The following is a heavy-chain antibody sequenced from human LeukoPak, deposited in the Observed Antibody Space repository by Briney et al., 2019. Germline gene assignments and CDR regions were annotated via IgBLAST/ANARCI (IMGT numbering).Heavy chain of an antibody. J-gene: IGHJ6*02. V-gene: IGHV4-59*01. CDR1: GGSISSYY. Sequence: PSETQSLTCTVSGGSISSYYWSWLRQPPGKGLEWIGYIYYSGSTNYNPSLKSRVTISVDTSKNQFSLKLSSVTAADTAVYYCARGVLYCSSTSCYTNYYYGMDVWGQGTTVTVSS. CDR3: ARGVLYCSSTSCYTNYYYGMDV. CDR2: IYYSGST. D-gene: IGHD2-2*02.